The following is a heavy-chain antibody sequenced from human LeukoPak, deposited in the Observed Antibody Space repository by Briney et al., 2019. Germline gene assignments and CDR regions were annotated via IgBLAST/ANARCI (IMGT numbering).Heavy chain of an antibody. D-gene: IGHD2-2*01. CDR2: IYYSGST. Sequence: SETLSLTCTVSGDSISSSDYYWGWTRQPPGKGLEWIGCIYYSGSTYYTPSLKSRVTISIDTSKTQFSLKLSSVTAADTAVYYCARHSTSWSPSPDYWGQGTLVIVSS. CDR3: ARHSTSWSPSPDY. V-gene: IGHV4-39*01. J-gene: IGHJ4*02. CDR1: GDSISSSDYY.